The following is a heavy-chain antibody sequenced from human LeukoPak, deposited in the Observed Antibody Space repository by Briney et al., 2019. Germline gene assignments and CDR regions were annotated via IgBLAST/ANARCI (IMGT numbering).Heavy chain of an antibody. J-gene: IGHJ4*02. CDR3: AKDILTYYYGTSGYYFDY. CDR1: GFTFDNHA. Sequence: SGGSLRLSCAASGFTFDNHAMTWVRQAPGKGLEWVSVITGSGDARYYADSVKGRFTISRDNPKNTLHLQMNTLRVEDTALYYCAKDILTYYYGTSGYYFDYWGQGTLVTVSS. V-gene: IGHV3-23*01. CDR2: ITGSGDAR. D-gene: IGHD3-3*01.